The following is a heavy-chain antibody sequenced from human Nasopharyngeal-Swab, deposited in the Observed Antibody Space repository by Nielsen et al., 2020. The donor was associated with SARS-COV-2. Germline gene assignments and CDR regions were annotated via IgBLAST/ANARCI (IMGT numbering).Heavy chain of an antibody. D-gene: IGHD3-9*01. CDR3: ARGGPPTYYDILTGYPYYYYGMDV. V-gene: IGHV3-11*01. CDR1: GLTFSDYY. Sequence: GGSLRLSCAASGLTFSDYYMSWIRQAPGKGLEWLSYISSSGSTIHYADSVKGRFTISRDNAKNSLYLQMNSLRAEDTAVYYCARGGPPTYYDILTGYPYYYYGMDVWGQGTTVTVSS. CDR2: ISSSGSTI. J-gene: IGHJ6*02.